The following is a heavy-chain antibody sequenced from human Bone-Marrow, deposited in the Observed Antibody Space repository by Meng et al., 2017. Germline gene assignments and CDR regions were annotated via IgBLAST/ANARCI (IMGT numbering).Heavy chain of an antibody. Sequence: GGSLRLSCAASGFTFSSYGMHWVRQAPGKGLEWVAVIWYDGSNKYYADSVKGRFTISRDNSKNTLYLQMNSLRAEDTAVYYCARLYYYDSSGYPIPFDYWGQGTLVTVSS. CDR2: IWYDGSNK. J-gene: IGHJ4*02. D-gene: IGHD3-22*01. V-gene: IGHV3-33*01. CDR1: GFTFSSYG. CDR3: ARLYYYDSSGYPIPFDY.